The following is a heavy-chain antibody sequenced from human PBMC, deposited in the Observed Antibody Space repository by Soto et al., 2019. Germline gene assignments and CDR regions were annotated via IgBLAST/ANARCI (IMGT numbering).Heavy chain of an antibody. CDR1: GYTFTSYA. D-gene: IGHD2-15*01. J-gene: IGHJ5*02. CDR3: ARAGPPRGDGKIVVVVAATLGPFDP. V-gene: IGHV1-3*01. Sequence: ASVKVSCKASGYTFTSYAMHWVRQAPGQRLEWMGWINAGNGNTKYSQKFQGRVTITRDTSASTAYMELSSLRSEDTAVYYCARAGPPRGDGKIVVVVAATLGPFDPWGQGTLVTVSS. CDR2: INAGNGNT.